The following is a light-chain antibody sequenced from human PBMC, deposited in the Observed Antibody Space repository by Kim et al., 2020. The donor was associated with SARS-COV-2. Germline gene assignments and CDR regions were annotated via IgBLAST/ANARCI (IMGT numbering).Light chain of an antibody. CDR1: QSVSSN. V-gene: IGKV3-15*01. Sequence: IVMTQSPATLSVSPGERATLSCRASQSVSSNLAWYQQKPDQAPRLLIYGASTRATGIPARFSGSGSGTEFTLTISSLHSEDFAVYYCQQYNNWPPLTFGGGTKVDIK. CDR2: GAS. CDR3: QQYNNWPPLT. J-gene: IGKJ4*01.